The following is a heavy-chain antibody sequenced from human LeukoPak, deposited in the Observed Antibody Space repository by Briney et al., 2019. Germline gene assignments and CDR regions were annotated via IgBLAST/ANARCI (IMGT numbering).Heavy chain of an antibody. D-gene: IGHD1-26*01. Sequence: EASVKVSCKGSGYTFTNYGISWVRQAPGQGLEWMGWISPYNGNTKSAQRIQGRVTMTTDTSTSTAYMELRSLRSDDTAVYYCARPSGSYGDAFDIWGQGTMVTVSS. CDR3: ARPSGSYGDAFDI. CDR2: ISPYNGNT. V-gene: IGHV1-18*01. CDR1: GYTFTNYG. J-gene: IGHJ3*02.